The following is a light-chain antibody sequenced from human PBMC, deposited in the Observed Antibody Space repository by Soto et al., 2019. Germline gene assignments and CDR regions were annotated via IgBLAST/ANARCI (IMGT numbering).Light chain of an antibody. CDR1: QTISRY. CDR2: LAS. J-gene: IGKJ1*01. Sequence: DIQMTQSPSFLSASVGDRFTISCRASQTISRYLNWYQKKPGRAPQPLIYLASVLQSGVPSRFSGSGYGTDLTITISSIKTEDFAAYYCQQSYSTTKTFGQGTKVDIK. V-gene: IGKV1-39*01. CDR3: QQSYSTTKT.